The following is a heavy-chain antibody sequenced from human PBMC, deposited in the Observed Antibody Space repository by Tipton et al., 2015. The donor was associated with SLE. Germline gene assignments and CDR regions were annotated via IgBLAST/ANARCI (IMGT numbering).Heavy chain of an antibody. V-gene: IGHV4-4*07. Sequence: TLSLTCTVSDGSINSYYWNWIRQPAGKGLEWIGRIYTSGSTDYNPSLKSRVTISVDTSQNHFSLKMTSVTAADTAIYYCARDDYTNYLGIDSWGQGTLVTVSS. CDR2: IYTSGST. D-gene: IGHD4-11*01. CDR3: ARDDYTNYLGIDS. CDR1: DGSINSYY. J-gene: IGHJ4*02.